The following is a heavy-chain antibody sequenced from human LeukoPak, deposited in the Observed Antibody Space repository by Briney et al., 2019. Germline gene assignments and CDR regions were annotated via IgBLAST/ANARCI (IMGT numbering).Heavy chain of an antibody. D-gene: IGHD5-12*01. J-gene: IGHJ4*02. Sequence: SETLSLTCTVSGGSISSGGYYWSWIRQHPGKGLEWIGYIYYSGSTYYNPSLKSRVTISVDTSKNQFSLKLSSVTAADTAMYYCARDRGPYSGYDSYYFDYWGQGTLVTVSS. CDR3: ARDRGPYSGYDSYYFDY. CDR1: GGSISSGGYY. CDR2: IYYSGST. V-gene: IGHV4-31*03.